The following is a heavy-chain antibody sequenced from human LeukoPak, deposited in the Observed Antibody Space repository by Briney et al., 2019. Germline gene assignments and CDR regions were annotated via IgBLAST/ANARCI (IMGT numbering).Heavy chain of an antibody. D-gene: IGHD6-13*01. V-gene: IGHV4-59*01. J-gene: IGHJ5*02. CDR1: GGSISSYY. CDR3: ARERSIAAAGTMAVWFDP. CDR2: IYYSGST. Sequence: SETLSLTCTVSGGSISSYYWSWIRQPPGKGLEWIGYIYYSGSTNYNPSLKSQVTISVDTSKNQFSLKLSSVTAADTAVYYCARERSIAAAGTMAVWFDPWGQGTLVTVSS.